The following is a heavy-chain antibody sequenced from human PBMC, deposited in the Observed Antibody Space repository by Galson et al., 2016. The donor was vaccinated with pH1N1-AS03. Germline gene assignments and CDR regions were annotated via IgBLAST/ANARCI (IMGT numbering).Heavy chain of an antibody. V-gene: IGHV3-23*01. Sequence: SLRLSCAVSGFTFSTYATTWVRQAPGRGLEWVSSISSTGSNTFYADSVMGRFTISRDNSKNTLYLQMNSLRAEDTAVFYCAKYTIDWYEDYWGQGTLVTVSS. CDR2: ISSTGSNT. J-gene: IGHJ4*02. CDR1: GFTFSTYA. D-gene: IGHD6-19*01. CDR3: AKYTIDWYEDY.